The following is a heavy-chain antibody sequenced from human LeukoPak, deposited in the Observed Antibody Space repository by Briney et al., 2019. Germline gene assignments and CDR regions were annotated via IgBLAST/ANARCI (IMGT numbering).Heavy chain of an antibody. CDR2: IKSNTNGGTT. J-gene: IGHJ4*02. CDR3: AKELGYCSSTSCYRGFANPFDY. Sequence: GGSLRLSCTASGFTFGDYAMSWFRQAPGKGLEWVGRIKSNTNGGTTDYAAPVKGRFTISRDDSKNTLYLQMNSLRAEDTAVYYCAKELGYCSSTSCYRGFANPFDYWGQGTLVTVSS. V-gene: IGHV3-15*01. D-gene: IGHD2-2*02. CDR1: GFTFGDYA.